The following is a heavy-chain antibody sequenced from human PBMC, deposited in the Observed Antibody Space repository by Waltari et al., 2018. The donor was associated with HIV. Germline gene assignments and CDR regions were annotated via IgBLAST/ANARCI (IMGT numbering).Heavy chain of an antibody. J-gene: IGHJ4*02. V-gene: IGHV3-74*01. CDR1: GFGVSNLS. CDR3: ARASHSFVFSTFDGDYYFDL. CDR2: VKGEGRTR. Sequence: VLQFEFGRVELKTGWVLSVASVASGFGVSNLSMAMPRQGAGKSLVGDARVKGEGRTRNYADDVKGRIVISRANAKNTVYIHLNSLRVADTAVYFCARASHSFVFSTFDGDYYFDLWGRGTRVAVSS. D-gene: IGHD3-9*01.